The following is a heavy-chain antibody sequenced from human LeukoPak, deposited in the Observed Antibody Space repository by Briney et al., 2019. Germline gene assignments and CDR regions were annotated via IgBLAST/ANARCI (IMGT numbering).Heavy chain of an antibody. Sequence: GRSLRLSCAASGFTFSTSGMHWVSQAPGKGLEWVSAISGSGGSTYYADSVKGRFTISRDNSKNTLYLQMNSLRAEDTAVYYCAKDRYGSGSYYPHFDYWGQGTLVTVSS. V-gene: IGHV3-23*01. D-gene: IGHD3-10*01. CDR3: AKDRYGSGSYYPHFDY. J-gene: IGHJ4*02. CDR1: GFTFSTSG. CDR2: ISGSGGST.